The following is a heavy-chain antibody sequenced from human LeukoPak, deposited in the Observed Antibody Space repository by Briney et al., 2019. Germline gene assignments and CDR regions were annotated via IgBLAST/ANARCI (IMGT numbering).Heavy chain of an antibody. CDR1: GGSISSYY. J-gene: IGHJ3*01. Sequence: PSETLSLTCTVSGGSISSYYWSWIRQPAGKGLEWIGRIYSRGSTNYNPSLQSRVTMSVDTSKNQISLKLNSVTAADTAAYYCARDSVDQGFDLWGQGTMVTVSS. CDR2: IYSRGST. CDR3: ARDSVDQGFDL. V-gene: IGHV4-4*07. D-gene: IGHD2-2*01.